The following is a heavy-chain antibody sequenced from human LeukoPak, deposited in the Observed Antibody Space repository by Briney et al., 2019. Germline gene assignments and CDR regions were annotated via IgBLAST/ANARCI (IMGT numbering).Heavy chain of an antibody. CDR2: ISRNGGST. J-gene: IGHJ4*02. D-gene: IGHD3-22*01. CDR1: GFTFSSYA. CDR3: ARDEMYDSSGYYHYYFDY. Sequence: GGSPRLSCAASGFTFSSYAMHWVRQAPKKGLEYVSAISRNGGSTYYANSVKGRFTISRDNSKNTLYLQMGSLRAEDMAVYYCARDEMYDSSGYYHYYFDYWGQGTLVTVSS. V-gene: IGHV3-64*01.